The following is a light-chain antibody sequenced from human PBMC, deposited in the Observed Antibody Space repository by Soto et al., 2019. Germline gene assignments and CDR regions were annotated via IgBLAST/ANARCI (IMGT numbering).Light chain of an antibody. CDR1: QSVLYSSNNKNY. CDR3: QQYYSSLLT. J-gene: IGKJ4*01. V-gene: IGKV4-1*01. CDR2: WAS. Sequence: DIVMTQSPDSLSVSLGERATINCKSRQSVLYSSNNKNYLAWYQQKPGQPPKLLIYWASTRESGVPDRFSGSGSGTDFTLTIGSLQAEDVAVYYCQQYYSSLLTFGGGTKVEIK.